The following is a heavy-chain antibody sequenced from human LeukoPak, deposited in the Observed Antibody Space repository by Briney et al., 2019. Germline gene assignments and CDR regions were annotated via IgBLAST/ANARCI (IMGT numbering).Heavy chain of an antibody. Sequence: SETLSVTCAVSGGSISSSNWWSWVRQPPGKGLEWIGEIYHSGSTNYNPSLKSRVTISVDKSKNQFSLKLSSVTAADTAVYYCARDLGYCSSTSCREDGDYWGQGTLVTVSS. CDR1: GGSISSSNW. J-gene: IGHJ4*02. V-gene: IGHV4-4*02. CDR2: IYHSGST. D-gene: IGHD2-2*01. CDR3: ARDLGYCSSTSCREDGDY.